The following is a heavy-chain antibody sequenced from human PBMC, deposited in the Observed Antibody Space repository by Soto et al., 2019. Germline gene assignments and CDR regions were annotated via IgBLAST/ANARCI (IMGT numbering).Heavy chain of an antibody. J-gene: IGHJ6*02. D-gene: IGHD1-1*01. V-gene: IGHV4-30-4*01. CDR1: GGSISSGYYY. Sequence: SETLSLTCSVSGGSISSGYYYWSWIRQPPGKGLEVILNIYYIGNTYYNPSLKSRLIISIDTSKNQFSLNVCSVTSAYTAVYYCDRSSLYGMDVWGQGTTVTVSS. CDR3: DRSSLYGMDV. CDR2: IYYIGNT.